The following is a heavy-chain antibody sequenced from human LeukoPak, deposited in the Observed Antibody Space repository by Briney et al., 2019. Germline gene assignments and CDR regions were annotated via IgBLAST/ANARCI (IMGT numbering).Heavy chain of an antibody. CDR1: GLTFSSYA. CDR3: AKDQYSSGWYGGFDY. D-gene: IGHD6-19*01. J-gene: IGHJ4*02. Sequence: GRSLRLSCAASGLTFSSYAMSWVRQAPGEVLEWVSAISSIGGHTYYADFVKGRFTISRDNSKNTLYLQKNSLRAEDTAVYYCAKDQYSSGWYGGFDYWGQGTLVTVSS. V-gene: IGHV3-23*01. CDR2: ISSIGGHT.